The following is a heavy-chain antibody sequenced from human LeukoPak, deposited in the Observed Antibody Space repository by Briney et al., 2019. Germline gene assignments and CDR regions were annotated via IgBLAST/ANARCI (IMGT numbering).Heavy chain of an antibody. J-gene: IGHJ3*02. Sequence: SXXLXLTCAVYGGSFSGYYWSWIRQPPGKGLEWIGEINHSGSTNYNPSLKSRVTISVDTSKNQFSLKLSSVTAADTAVYYCASIPTIFGVVTLIDAFDIWGQGTMVTVSS. CDR3: ASIPTIFGVVTLIDAFDI. D-gene: IGHD3-3*01. CDR2: INHSGST. V-gene: IGHV4-34*01. CDR1: GGSFSGYY.